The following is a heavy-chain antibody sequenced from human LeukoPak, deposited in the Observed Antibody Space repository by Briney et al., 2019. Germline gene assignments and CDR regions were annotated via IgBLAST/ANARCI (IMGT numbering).Heavy chain of an antibody. Sequence: GGSLRLSCAASGFTFSSYAMTWVRQAPGKGLEWVAVISYDGSNKYYADSVKGRFTISRDNSKNTLYLQMNSLRAEDTAVYYCARLPLVTAAAWGQGTLVTVSS. V-gene: IGHV3-30*04. CDR2: ISYDGSNK. CDR1: GFTFSSYA. J-gene: IGHJ5*02. CDR3: ARLPLVTAAA. D-gene: IGHD2-21*02.